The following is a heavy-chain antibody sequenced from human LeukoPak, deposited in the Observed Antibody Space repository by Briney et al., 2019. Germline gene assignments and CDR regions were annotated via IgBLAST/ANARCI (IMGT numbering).Heavy chain of an antibody. Sequence: SVKVPCKASGGTFSSYAISWVRQAPGQGLEWMGGIIPIFGTANYAQKFQGRVTITADESTSTAYMELSSLRSEDTAVYYCARGGSSGWYHFDPWGQGTLVTVSS. J-gene: IGHJ5*02. CDR3: ARGGSSGWYHFDP. V-gene: IGHV1-69*13. CDR1: GGTFSSYA. CDR2: IIPIFGTA. D-gene: IGHD6-19*01.